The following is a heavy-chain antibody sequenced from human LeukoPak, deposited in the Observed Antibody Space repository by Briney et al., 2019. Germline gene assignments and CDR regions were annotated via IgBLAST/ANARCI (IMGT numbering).Heavy chain of an antibody. D-gene: IGHD5-24*01. J-gene: IGHJ4*02. CDR2: IYYSGST. V-gene: IGHV4-59*01. Sequence: SETLSLTCTVSGGSISSYYWSWIRQPPGKGLEWIGYIYYSGSTNYNPSLKSRVTISVDTSKNQFSLKLSSVTAADTAVYYCAGRDGYNSFDYWGQAALVTVSS. CDR3: AGRDGYNSFDY. CDR1: GGSISSYY.